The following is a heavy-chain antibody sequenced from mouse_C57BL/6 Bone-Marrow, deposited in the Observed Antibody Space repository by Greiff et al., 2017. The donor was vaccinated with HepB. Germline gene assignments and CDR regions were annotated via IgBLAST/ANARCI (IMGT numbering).Heavy chain of an antibody. D-gene: IGHD1-1*01. Sequence: QVHVKQSGAELARPGASVKLSCKASGYTFTSYGISWVKQRTGQGLEWIGGIYPRSGNTYYNEKFKGKATLTADKSSSTAYMELSSLTSEDSAVYFCARYYYGSSPSWFAYWGQGTLVTVSA. J-gene: IGHJ3*01. CDR2: IYPRSGNT. CDR3: ARYYYGSSPSWFAY. V-gene: IGHV1-81*01. CDR1: GYTFTSYG.